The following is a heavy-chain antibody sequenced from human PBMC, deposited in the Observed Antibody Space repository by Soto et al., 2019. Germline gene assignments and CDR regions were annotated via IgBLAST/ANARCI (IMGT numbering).Heavy chain of an antibody. CDR2: MNPGVSS. D-gene: IGHD3-3*01. CDR1: GGPFSGYY. CDR3: ARGIRRGQVGNWFNP. J-gene: IGHJ5*01. V-gene: IGHV4-34*01. Sequence: PSETLSLTCAVNGGPFSGYYWSWIRQPPGKGLEWIGEMNPGVSSNYNPSLKSRVTVSVDTSKKQFSLKLTSVTAADTAVYYCARGIRRGQVGNWFNPWGQGTLVPVSS.